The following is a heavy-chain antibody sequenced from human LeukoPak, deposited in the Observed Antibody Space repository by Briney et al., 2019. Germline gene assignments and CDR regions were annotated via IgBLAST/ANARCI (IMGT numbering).Heavy chain of an antibody. CDR3: ARRTVGDYFDY. CDR1: GGSFSGYY. Sequence: SETLSLTCAVYGGSFSGYYWSWIRQPPGKGLEWIGEINHSGSTNYNPSLKSRVTISVDTSKNQFSLKLSSVTAADTAVYYCARRTVGDYFDYWGQGTLVTVSS. J-gene: IGHJ4*02. D-gene: IGHD4-23*01. V-gene: IGHV4-34*01. CDR2: INHSGST.